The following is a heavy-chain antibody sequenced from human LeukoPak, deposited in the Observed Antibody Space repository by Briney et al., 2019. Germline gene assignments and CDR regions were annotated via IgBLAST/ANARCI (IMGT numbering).Heavy chain of an antibody. J-gene: IGHJ4*02. CDR3: ARDGLWWGYPPDY. D-gene: IGHD4/OR15-4a*01. V-gene: IGHV1-2*06. CDR1: GYTFTGYY. Sequence: WASVKVSCKASGYTFTGYYMHWVRQAPGQGLEWMGRINPNSGGTNYEQKFQGRVTMTRDTSISTAYMELSRLRSDDTAVYYCARDGLWWGYPPDYWGQGTLVTVSS. CDR2: INPNSGGT.